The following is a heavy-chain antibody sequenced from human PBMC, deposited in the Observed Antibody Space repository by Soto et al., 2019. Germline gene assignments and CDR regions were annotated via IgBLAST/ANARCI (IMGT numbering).Heavy chain of an antibody. V-gene: IGHV3-7*01. J-gene: IGHJ6*02. CDR2: IKQDGSEK. CDR3: ARDGAAAGNYYYGMDV. CDR1: GFTFSSYW. Sequence: GGSLRLSCAASGFTFSSYWMSWVRQAPGKGLEWVANIKQDGSEKYYVDSVKGRFTISRDNAKNSLYLQMNSLRAEDTAVYYCARDGAAAGNYYYGMDVWGQGTTVTVSS. D-gene: IGHD6-13*01.